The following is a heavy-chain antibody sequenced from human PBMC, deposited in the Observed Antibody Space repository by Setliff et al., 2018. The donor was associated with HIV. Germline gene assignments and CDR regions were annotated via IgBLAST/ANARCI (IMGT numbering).Heavy chain of an antibody. Sequence: PSETLSLTCTVSGGSISRSTYYWGWIRQPPGKGLEWIGNIYFRGDTYYNPSLKTRVTISVDTSKNQFSLKLSSVTAADTAVYYCARPRYTYGTPPAFDIWGRGTVVTVSS. CDR1: GGSISRSTYY. J-gene: IGHJ3*02. CDR2: IYFRGDT. V-gene: IGHV4-39*01. D-gene: IGHD5-18*01. CDR3: ARPRYTYGTPPAFDI.